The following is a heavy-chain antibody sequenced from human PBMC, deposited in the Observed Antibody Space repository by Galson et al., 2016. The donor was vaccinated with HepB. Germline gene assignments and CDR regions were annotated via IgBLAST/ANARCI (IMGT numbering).Heavy chain of an antibody. CDR1: TFTFSSFA. CDR2: IGHSGGYI. D-gene: IGHD3-22*01. Sequence: SLRLSCAASTFTFSSFAMSWVRQAPGKGLEWVSSIGHSGGYIYYADSVKGRFTISRDNSNNTLYLQMNSLRAEDTAVYYCARHPDYYYKSGYLDYWGQGTLVTVSS. CDR3: ARHPDYYYKSGYLDY. V-gene: IGHV3-23*01. J-gene: IGHJ4*02.